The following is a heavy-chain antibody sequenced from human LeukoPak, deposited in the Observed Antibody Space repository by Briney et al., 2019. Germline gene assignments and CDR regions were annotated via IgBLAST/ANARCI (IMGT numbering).Heavy chain of an antibody. Sequence: SETLSLTCAVYGGSFSGYDWSWIRQPPGKGLEWIGEINHSGSTNYNPSLKSRVTISVDTSKNQFSLKLSSVTAADTAVYYCARGRLIVLMVYAIGGFDPWGQGTLVTVSS. V-gene: IGHV4-34*01. D-gene: IGHD2-8*01. CDR3: ARGRLIVLMVYAIGGFDP. CDR1: GGSFSGYD. J-gene: IGHJ5*02. CDR2: INHSGST.